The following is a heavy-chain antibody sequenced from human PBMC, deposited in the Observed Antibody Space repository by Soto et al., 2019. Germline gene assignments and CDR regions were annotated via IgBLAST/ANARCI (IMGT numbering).Heavy chain of an antibody. CDR3: ARGLYWNECFDP. CDR2: IYYSGST. CDR1: GGSISSYY. D-gene: IGHD1-1*01. Sequence: PSETLSLTCTVSGGSISSYYWSWIRQPPGKGLEWIGYIYYSGSTNYNPSLKSRVTISVDTSKNQFSLKLSSVTAADTAVYYCARGLYWNECFDPWGQGTLVTVSS. J-gene: IGHJ5*02. V-gene: IGHV4-59*08.